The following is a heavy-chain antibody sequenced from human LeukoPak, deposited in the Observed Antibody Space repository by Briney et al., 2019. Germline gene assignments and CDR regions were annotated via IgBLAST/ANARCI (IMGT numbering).Heavy chain of an antibody. V-gene: IGHV1-2*02. CDR1: GYTFTGYY. Sequence: ASVKVSCKASGYTFTGYYMHWVRQAPGQGLEWMGWINPNSGGTNYAQKFQGRVTMTRDTSISTAYMELSRLRSDDTAVYYCARDQGYSYGYYFDYWGQGTTVTVSS. J-gene: IGHJ4*02. CDR3: ARDQGYSYGYYFDY. CDR2: INPNSGGT. D-gene: IGHD5-18*01.